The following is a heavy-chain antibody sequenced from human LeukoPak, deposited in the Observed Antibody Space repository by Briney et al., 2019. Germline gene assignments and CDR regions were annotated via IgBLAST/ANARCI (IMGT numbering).Heavy chain of an antibody. CDR1: GYTFTGYY. J-gene: IGHJ4*02. D-gene: IGHD6-19*01. Sequence: ASVKFSCKASGYTFTGYYMHWVRQAPGQGLEWIGWINPNSGGTNYAQKFQGRVTMTRDTSISTAYMELSRLRSDDTAVYYCARVVAGPPPWIPTDYWGQGTLVTVSS. CDR2: INPNSGGT. V-gene: IGHV1-2*02. CDR3: ARVVAGPPPWIPTDY.